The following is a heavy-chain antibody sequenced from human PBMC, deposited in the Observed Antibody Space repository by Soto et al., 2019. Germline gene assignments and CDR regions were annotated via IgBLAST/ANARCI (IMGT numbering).Heavy chain of an antibody. CDR3: ASTPSTWWPRFYNFDY. V-gene: IGHV3-48*01. J-gene: IGHJ4*02. D-gene: IGHD2-8*02. Sequence: GGSLRLSCAASGFTISSYSMNWVRQAPGKGLEWVSYISSSSSTIYYADSVKGRFTISRDNAKNSLYLQMNSLRAEDTAVYYCASTPSTWWPRFYNFDYWGQGTLVTVSS. CDR2: ISSSSSTI. CDR1: GFTISSYS.